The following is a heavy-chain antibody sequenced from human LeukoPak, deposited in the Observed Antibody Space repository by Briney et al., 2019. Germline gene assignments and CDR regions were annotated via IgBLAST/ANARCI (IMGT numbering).Heavy chain of an antibody. Sequence: ASVKVSCKASGYTFTTSYMHWVRQAPGQGLEWMGSINPKNGGTKYAQKLQGRVTMTRDKSISTAYMELNSLRSDVTAVYYCARAGVNSWFDPWGQGTLVTVSS. V-gene: IGHV1-2*02. CDR3: ARAGVNSWFDP. CDR1: GYTFTTSY. CDR2: INPKNGGT. D-gene: IGHD2-21*01. J-gene: IGHJ5*02.